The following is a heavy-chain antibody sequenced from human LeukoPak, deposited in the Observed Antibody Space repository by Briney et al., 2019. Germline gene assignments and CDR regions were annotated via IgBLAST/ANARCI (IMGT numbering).Heavy chain of an antibody. D-gene: IGHD5-18*01. Sequence: SETLSLTCAVYGGSFSGYYWRWLGQAPGKGREWSGCISYSGSNYNNPSLTRPLTISMDASTNKFSLTLSSVTAADTAVYYSARGIMRLPHGGRAFDIWGQGTMVTVSS. CDR2: ISYSGSN. V-gene: IGHV4-34*01. CDR1: GGSFSGYY. CDR3: ARGIMRLPHGGRAFDI. J-gene: IGHJ3*02.